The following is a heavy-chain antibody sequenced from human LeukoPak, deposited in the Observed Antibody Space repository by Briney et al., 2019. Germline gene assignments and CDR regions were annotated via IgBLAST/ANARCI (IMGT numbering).Heavy chain of an antibody. D-gene: IGHD3-22*01. CDR1: GFTFSSYG. J-gene: IGHJ4*02. CDR3: ARDLYDSSGYYGY. CDR2: ISSSSSYI. Sequence: PGGSLRLSCAASGFTFSSYGMNWVRQAPGKGLEWVSSISSSSSYIYYADSVRGRFTISRDNAKNSLYLQMNSLRAEDTAVYYCARDLYDSSGYYGYWGQGTLVTVSS. V-gene: IGHV3-21*01.